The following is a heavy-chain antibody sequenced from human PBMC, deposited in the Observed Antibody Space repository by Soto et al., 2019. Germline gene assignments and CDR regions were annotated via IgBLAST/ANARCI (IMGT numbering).Heavy chain of an antibody. J-gene: IGHJ6*02. V-gene: IGHV1-46*01. Sequence: ASVKVSCKASGYTFTSYYMHWVRQAPGQGLEWMGIINPSGGSTSYAQKFQGRVTMTRDTSTSTVYMELSSLRSEDTAVYYCARNIVVVPAAAPGIYYYYYGMDVWGQGTTVTVSS. CDR1: GYTFTSYY. CDR3: ARNIVVVPAAAPGIYYYYYGMDV. CDR2: INPSGGST. D-gene: IGHD2-2*01.